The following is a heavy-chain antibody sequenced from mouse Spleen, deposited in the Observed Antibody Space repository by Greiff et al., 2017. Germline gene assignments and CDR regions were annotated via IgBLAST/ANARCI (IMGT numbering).Heavy chain of an antibody. D-gene: IGHD6-1*01. CDR3: ARDPLYFDY. CDR2: INSNGGST. J-gene: IGHJ2*01. Sequence: DVMLVESGGGLVQPGGSLKLSCAASGFTFSSYGMSWVRQTPDKRLELVATINSNGGSTYYPDSVKGRFTISRDNAKNTLYLQMSSLKSEDTAMYYCARDPLYFDYWGQGTTLTVSS. CDR1: GFTFSSYG. V-gene: IGHV5-6-3*01.